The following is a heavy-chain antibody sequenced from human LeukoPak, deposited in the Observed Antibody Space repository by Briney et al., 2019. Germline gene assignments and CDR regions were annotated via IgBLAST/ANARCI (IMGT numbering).Heavy chain of an antibody. J-gene: IGHJ4*02. D-gene: IGHD1-26*01. Sequence: GGSLRLSCAASGFTFSNYVMHWVRQAPGKGLEWVALISYDGSNKYYADSVKGRFTISRDNSKNTLYLQVNSLRAEDTAVYYRAKDQGGGSYYYFDYWGQGTLVTVSS. CDR2: ISYDGSNK. CDR1: GFTFSNYV. V-gene: IGHV3-30*18. CDR3: AKDQGGGSYYYFDY.